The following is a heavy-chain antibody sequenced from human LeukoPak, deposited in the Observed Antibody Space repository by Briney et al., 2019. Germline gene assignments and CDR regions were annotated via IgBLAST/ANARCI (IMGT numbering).Heavy chain of an antibody. J-gene: IGHJ4*02. CDR1: GGSISSYY. Sequence: SETLSLTCTDSGGSISSYYWSWIRQPPGKGLEWIGYIYYSGSTNYNPSLKSRVTISVDTSKNQFSLKLSSVTAADTAVYYCARGGSITYWGQGTLVTVSS. CDR3: ARGGSITY. D-gene: IGHD6-13*01. CDR2: IYYSGST. V-gene: IGHV4-59*01.